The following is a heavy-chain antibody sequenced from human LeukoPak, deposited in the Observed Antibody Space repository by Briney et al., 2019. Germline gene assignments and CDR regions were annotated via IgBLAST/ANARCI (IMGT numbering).Heavy chain of an antibody. J-gene: IGHJ4*02. V-gene: IGHV3-9*01. CDR3: AKGVARDYVWGSYRN. D-gene: IGHD3-16*02. Sequence: LPGGSLRLSCAASGFTFDDYVMYWVRQAPGKGLEWVSGISWNSGSIGYADSVKGRFTISRDNAKNSLYLQMNSLRAEDTALYYCAKGVARDYVWGSYRNWGQGTLVTASS. CDR1: GFTFDDYV. CDR2: ISWNSGSI.